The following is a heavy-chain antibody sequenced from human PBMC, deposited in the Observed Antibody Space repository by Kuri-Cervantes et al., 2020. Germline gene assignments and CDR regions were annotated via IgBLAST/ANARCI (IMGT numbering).Heavy chain of an antibody. V-gene: IGHV4-4*07. Sequence: SETLSLTCTVSGGSISSYYWSWIRQPAGKGLEWIGRIYTSGSTNYNPSLKSRVTMSVDTSKNQFSLKLSSVTAAETAVHYCARGNYYDFWSGYSRYFQHYFDDWGQGTLVTVSS. D-gene: IGHD3-3*01. CDR3: ARGNYYDFWSGYSRYFQHYFDD. CDR2: IYTSGST. J-gene: IGHJ4*02. CDR1: GGSISSYY.